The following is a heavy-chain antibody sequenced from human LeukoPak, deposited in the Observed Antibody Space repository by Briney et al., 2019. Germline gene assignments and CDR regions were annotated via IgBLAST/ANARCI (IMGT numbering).Heavy chain of an antibody. J-gene: IGHJ6*03. Sequence: SETLSLTCTVSGGSISSSSYYWGWIRQPPGKGLEWIGSIYYSGSTYYNPSLKSRVTISVDTSKNQFSLKLSSVTAAATAVYYCARIGYCSGGSCYLYYYYYMDVWGKGTTVTISS. V-gene: IGHV4-39*01. CDR2: IYYSGST. D-gene: IGHD2-15*01. CDR3: ARIGYCSGGSCYLYYYYYMDV. CDR1: GGSISSSSYY.